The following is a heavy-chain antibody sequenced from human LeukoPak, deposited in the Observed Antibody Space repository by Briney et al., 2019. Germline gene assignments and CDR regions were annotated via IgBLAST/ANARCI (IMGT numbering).Heavy chain of an antibody. Sequence: SETLSLTCTVSGGSISSYYWSWIRQPPGKGLEWIGEITHSGSTNYNPSLKSRVTISVDTSKNQFSLKLTSVTAADTAVYYCARAYSRFYYYYMDVWGKGTTVTVSS. D-gene: IGHD6-13*01. CDR1: GGSISSYY. V-gene: IGHV4-34*01. J-gene: IGHJ6*03. CDR2: ITHSGST. CDR3: ARAYSRFYYYYMDV.